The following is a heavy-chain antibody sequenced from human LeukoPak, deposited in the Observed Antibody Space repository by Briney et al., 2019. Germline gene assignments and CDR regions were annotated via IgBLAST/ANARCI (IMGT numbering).Heavy chain of an antibody. V-gene: IGHV1-69*04. CDR3: ARRAYYYDSSGYYDNWFDP. CDR1: GGTFSSYA. Sequence: ASVKVSCRASGGTFSSYAISWVRQAPGQGLEWMGRIIPILGIANYAQKFQGRVTITADKSTSTAYMELSSLRSEDTAVYYCARRAYYYDSSGYYDNWFDPWGQGTLVTVSS. D-gene: IGHD3-22*01. CDR2: IIPILGIA. J-gene: IGHJ5*02.